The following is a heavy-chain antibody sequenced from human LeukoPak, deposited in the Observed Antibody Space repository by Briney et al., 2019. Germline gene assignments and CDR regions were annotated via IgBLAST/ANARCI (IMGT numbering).Heavy chain of an antibody. J-gene: IGHJ3*02. CDR3: ARTYYYDSSGYYYVPNYAFDI. CDR2: VYYSGST. CDR1: GGSISSGDYY. V-gene: IGHV4-30-4*01. Sequence: SQTLSLTCTVSGGSISSGDYYWSWIRQPPGKGPEWIGYVYYSGSTYYNPSLKSRVTISVDTSKNQFSLKLSSVTAADTAVYYCARTYYYDSSGYYYVPNYAFDIWGQGTMVTVSS. D-gene: IGHD3-22*01.